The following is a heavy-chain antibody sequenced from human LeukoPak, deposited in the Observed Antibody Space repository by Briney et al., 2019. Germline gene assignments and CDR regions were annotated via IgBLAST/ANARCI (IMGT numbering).Heavy chain of an antibody. CDR2: IKSKTDGGTT. CDR3: TTDYVRGGSPQSYFYMDV. V-gene: IGHV3-15*01. D-gene: IGHD3-10*02. CDR1: GFTFSNAW. Sequence: GGSLRLSCAASGFTFSNAWMSWVRQAPGKGLEWVGRIKSKTDGGTTDYAAPVKGRFTISRDDSKNTLYLQMNSLKTEDTAVYYCTTDYVRGGSPQSYFYMDVWGKGTTVTISS. J-gene: IGHJ6*03.